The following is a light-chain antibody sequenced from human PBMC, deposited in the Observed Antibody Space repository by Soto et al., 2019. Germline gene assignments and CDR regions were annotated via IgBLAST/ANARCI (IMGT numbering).Light chain of an antibody. J-gene: IGKJ4*01. CDR2: DAS. CDR3: QQFDNLPLA. Sequence: DIQMTQSPSSLSASVGDRVTITCQASQDISNYLNWYQQKPGKAPKILIYDASVLEAGVPSRFSGGGSGTHFTLTNSSLQAEDVATYYCQQFDNLPLALGGGTKVEIK. CDR1: QDISNY. V-gene: IGKV1-33*01.